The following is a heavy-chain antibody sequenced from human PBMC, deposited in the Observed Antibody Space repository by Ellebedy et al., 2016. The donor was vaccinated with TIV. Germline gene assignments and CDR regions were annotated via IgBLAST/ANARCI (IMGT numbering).Heavy chain of an antibody. CDR1: AFTFSSYG. D-gene: IGHD1-26*01. V-gene: IGHV3-30*18. CDR3: AKDWVWELYPINEAFDI. Sequence: PGGSLRLSCAASAFTFSSYGMHWVRQAPGKGLEWVAVISYDSTNKYYADSVKGRFTISRDNSKNTLYLQMNSLSAEEKAVYYCAKDWVWELYPINEAFDIWGLGTMVTVSS. J-gene: IGHJ3*02. CDR2: ISYDSTNK.